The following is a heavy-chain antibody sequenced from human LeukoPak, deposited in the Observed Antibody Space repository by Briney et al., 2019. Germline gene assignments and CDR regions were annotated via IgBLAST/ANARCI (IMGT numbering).Heavy chain of an antibody. J-gene: IGHJ4*02. CDR1: GYTFTSYD. D-gene: IGHD2-2*01. CDR3: ARSGPCSSTSCYWYYFDY. V-gene: IGHV1-18*01. Sequence: ASVKVSCKASGYTFTSYDFSWVRQAPGQGLEWMGWISAYNGNTNYAQKLQGRVTMTTDTSTSTAYMELRSLRSDDTAVYYRARSGPCSSTSCYWYYFDYWGQGTLVTVSS. CDR2: ISAYNGNT.